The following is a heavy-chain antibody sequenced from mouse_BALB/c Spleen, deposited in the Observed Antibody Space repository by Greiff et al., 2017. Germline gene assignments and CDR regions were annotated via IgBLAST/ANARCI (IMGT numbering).Heavy chain of an antibody. CDR3: ARGDGYYRYFDV. CDR1: GFTFSSYA. D-gene: IGHD2-3*01. J-gene: IGHJ1*01. Sequence: EVKLVESGGGLVKPGGSLKLSCAASGFTFSSYAMSWVRQSPEKRLEWVAEISSGGSYTYYPDTVTGRFTISRDNAKNTLYLEMSSLRSEDTAMYYCARGDGYYRYFDVWGAGTTVTVSS. CDR2: ISSGGSYT. V-gene: IGHV5-9-4*01.